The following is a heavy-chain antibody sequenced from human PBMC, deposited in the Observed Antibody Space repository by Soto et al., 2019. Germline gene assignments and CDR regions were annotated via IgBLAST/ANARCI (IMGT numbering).Heavy chain of an antibody. Sequence: EVQLVETGGGLSQPGGSLRLSCTVSGFSVTNSYINWVRQAPGKGLEWVSILYSSGTTYYADSVRGRFTVSRDDSKNTLFLHMSSLRADDTAVYYCARDWSKFSYNYPYYYAMDAWGQGTTVTVSS. D-gene: IGHD5-18*01. J-gene: IGHJ6*02. V-gene: IGHV3-53*02. CDR3: ARDWSKFSYNYPYYYAMDA. CDR1: GFSVTNSY. CDR2: LYSSGTT.